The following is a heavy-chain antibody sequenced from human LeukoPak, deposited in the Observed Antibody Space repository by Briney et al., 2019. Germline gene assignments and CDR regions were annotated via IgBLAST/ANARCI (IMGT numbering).Heavy chain of an antibody. CDR1: GFTFSSYG. D-gene: IGHD1-14*01. CDR3: AKCRPTTGYYYYGMDV. V-gene: IGHV3-23*01. J-gene: IGHJ6*02. CDR2: ISGSGGST. Sequence: GGSLRLSCTASGFTFSSYGIHWVRQAPGKGLEWVSGISGSGGSTYFADSVKGRFTISRDNSKNTLYLQMNSLRAEDTAVYYCAKCRPTTGYYYYGMDVWGQGTTVTVSS.